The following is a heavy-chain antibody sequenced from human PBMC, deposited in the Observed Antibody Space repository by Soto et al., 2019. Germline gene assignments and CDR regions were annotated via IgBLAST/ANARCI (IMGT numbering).Heavy chain of an antibody. J-gene: IGHJ5*02. Sequence: ASVKVSCKTSGYTFINFGIGWVRQAPGRGLEWMGWISPFNGHTHYAQKFQGRVSLTTDTSTSAAFLELRSLTYDDTAVYYCAREPPRATAGLNYFDPWGQGTLVTVSS. D-gene: IGHD6-13*01. V-gene: IGHV1-18*01. CDR1: GYTFINFG. CDR3: AREPPRATAGLNYFDP. CDR2: ISPFNGHT.